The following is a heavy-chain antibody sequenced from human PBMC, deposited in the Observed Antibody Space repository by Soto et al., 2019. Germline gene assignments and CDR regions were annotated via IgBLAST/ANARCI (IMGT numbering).Heavy chain of an antibody. V-gene: IGHV3-23*01. CDR3: AKDRSGYSYGYSWFDP. Sequence: GGSLRLSCAASGFTFSSYAMSWVRQAPGKGLEWVSAISGSGGSTYYADSVKGRFTISRDNSKNTLYLQMNSLRAEDTAVYYCAKDRSGYSYGYSWFDPWGQGTLVTVSS. D-gene: IGHD5-18*01. CDR1: GFTFSSYA. J-gene: IGHJ5*02. CDR2: ISGSGGST.